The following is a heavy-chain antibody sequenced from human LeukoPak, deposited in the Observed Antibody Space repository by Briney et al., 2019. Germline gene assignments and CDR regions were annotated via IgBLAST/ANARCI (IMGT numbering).Heavy chain of an antibody. D-gene: IGHD1-7*01. CDR1: GFTFSSYS. J-gene: IGHJ4*02. CDR2: ISSSISYI. CDR3: ARAHNWKYGTFDY. Sequence: PGGSLRLSCPASGFTFSSYSMNWVRQAPGNGLEWASSISSSISYIYYADSVKGRFTISRDNAKNSLYLQMNSLRAEDTAVYYGARAHNWKYGTFDYWGQGTLVTVSS. V-gene: IGHV3-21*01.